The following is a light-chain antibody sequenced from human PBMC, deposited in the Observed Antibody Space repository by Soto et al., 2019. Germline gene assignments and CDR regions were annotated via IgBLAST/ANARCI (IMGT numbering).Light chain of an antibody. Sequence: DIVMTQSPDSLAVSLGERATINCKSSQSLLFISNQKNYLAWYQQKPGQPPKLLIYWASTRESGVPDRFIGSGSGTDFTLTISSLKAEDVEVYYCQQYYDPPVTFGQGTRLEIK. J-gene: IGKJ5*01. CDR1: QSLLFISNQKNY. CDR2: WAS. V-gene: IGKV4-1*01. CDR3: QQYYDPPVT.